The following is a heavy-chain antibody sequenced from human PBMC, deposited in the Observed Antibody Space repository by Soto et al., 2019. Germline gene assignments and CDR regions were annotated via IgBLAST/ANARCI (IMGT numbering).Heavy chain of an antibody. CDR3: AREASVLIPAAQPSRFDS. V-gene: IGHV1-18*01. Sequence: ASVKVSCKGFGYSFMKYGINWVRQAPGQGLEWVGWISPYSGYTHSAQKFHGRLTLTTDTAASTAYMELRTLRSADTALYYCAREASVLIPAAQPSRFDSWGQGTLVTVSS. CDR2: ISPYSGYT. CDR1: GYSFMKYG. D-gene: IGHD2-2*01. J-gene: IGHJ4*02.